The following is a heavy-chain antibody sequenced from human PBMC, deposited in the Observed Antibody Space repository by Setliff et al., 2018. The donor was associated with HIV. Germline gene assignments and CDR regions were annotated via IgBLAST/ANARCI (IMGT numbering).Heavy chain of an antibody. CDR2: MNHRGVI. D-gene: IGHD6-13*01. CDR1: GGSFSGYY. V-gene: IGHV4-34*01. CDR3: ARGGGGSWLLYYGMDV. Sequence: ETLSLTCTVYGGSFSGYYWTWIRQPPGKGLEFIGEMNHRGVIKYLSSLKSRVTISVDKSKNQFSLKLSSVTAADTAVYYCARGGGGSWLLYYGMDVWGQGTTVTVSS. J-gene: IGHJ6*02.